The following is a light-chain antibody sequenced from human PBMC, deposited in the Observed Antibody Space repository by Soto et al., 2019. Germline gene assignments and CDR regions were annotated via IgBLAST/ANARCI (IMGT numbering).Light chain of an antibody. Sequence: EIVLTQSPGTLSLSPGERATLSCRASQSVNTKYLAWYQQKPGQAPRLLISGVSSRATGIPDRVSGSGSGTDFILTISRVEPEDFAVYYCQQFGTSSLVTFGPGTKVDIK. CDR3: QQFGTSSLVT. CDR1: QSVNTKY. CDR2: GVS. J-gene: IGKJ3*01. V-gene: IGKV3-20*01.